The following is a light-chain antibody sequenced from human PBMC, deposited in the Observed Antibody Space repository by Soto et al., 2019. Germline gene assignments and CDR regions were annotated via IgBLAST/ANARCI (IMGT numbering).Light chain of an antibody. V-gene: IGLV2-14*01. Sequence: QSALTQPASVSGSPGQSITISCTGTSSDVGGYNYVSWYQQHPGKAPKLMIYDVSNRPSGVSNRFSGSKSGNTASLTISGLQAEDEADYSCSSYTSSSTLVVFDGVTKLTVL. J-gene: IGLJ2*01. CDR3: SSYTSSSTLVV. CDR2: DVS. CDR1: SSDVGGYNY.